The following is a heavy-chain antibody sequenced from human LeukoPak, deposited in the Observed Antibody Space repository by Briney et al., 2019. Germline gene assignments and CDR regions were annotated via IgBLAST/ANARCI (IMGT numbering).Heavy chain of an antibody. J-gene: IGHJ1*01. Sequence: GGSLRLSCAASGFTFSSYSMNWVRQAPGKGLEWVSSISSSSRYIYYPDSVKGRFTISRDNAKNSLYLQMNSLRAEDTAVYYCATYSSLNRREFQYWGQGTLLTVSS. CDR3: ATYSSLNRREFQY. V-gene: IGHV3-21*01. D-gene: IGHD3-22*01. CDR1: GFTFSSYS. CDR2: ISSSSRYI.